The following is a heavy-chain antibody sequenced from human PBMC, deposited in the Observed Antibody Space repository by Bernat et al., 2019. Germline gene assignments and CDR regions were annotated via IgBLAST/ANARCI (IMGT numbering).Heavy chain of an antibody. CDR3: AKDLSWNQVDY. Sequence: EVQLVESGGGLVQPGGSLRLSCAASGFTFSSNWMHWVRQAPGKGLVWVSRINTDGTTINYADSVKDRFTISRDNAKNTLYLQMNSLRAEDTAVYYCAKDLSWNQVDYWDQGALVTVSS. D-gene: IGHD1-1*01. J-gene: IGHJ4*02. CDR1: GFTFSSNW. V-gene: IGHV3-74*01. CDR2: INTDGTTI.